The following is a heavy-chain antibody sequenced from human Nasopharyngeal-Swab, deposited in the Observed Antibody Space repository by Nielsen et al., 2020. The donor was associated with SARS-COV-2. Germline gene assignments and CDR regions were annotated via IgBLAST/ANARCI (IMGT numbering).Heavy chain of an antibody. CDR1: GFSFSTNS. V-gene: IGHV3-21*04. CDR2: ISSAGSDL. CDR3: ARDQKSPLGGTNWFDP. D-gene: IGHD2-15*01. J-gene: IGHJ5*02. Sequence: GESLKISCAASGFSFSTNSMTWVRQAPGKGLEWVSSISSAGSDLNYADSVKGRFTISRDNAKNSLYLQMNSLRAEDTAVYYCARDQKSPLGGTNWFDPWGQGTLVTVSS.